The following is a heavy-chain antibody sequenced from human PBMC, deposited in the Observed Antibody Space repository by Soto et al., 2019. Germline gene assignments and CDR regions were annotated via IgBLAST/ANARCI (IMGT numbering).Heavy chain of an antibody. Sequence: EVQLVESGGGLVKPGGSLRISCAASGFTFSSYSMNWVRQAPGKVLEWVSSISSISSYIYYADSVKGRFTISRDNAKNSLYLQLNSLRAEDTAVYYCARDRGDDSSGYYYSPDAFDIWGQGTMVTVSS. J-gene: IGHJ3*02. CDR3: ARDRGDDSSGYYYSPDAFDI. CDR2: ISSISSYI. CDR1: GFTFSSYS. V-gene: IGHV3-21*01. D-gene: IGHD3-22*01.